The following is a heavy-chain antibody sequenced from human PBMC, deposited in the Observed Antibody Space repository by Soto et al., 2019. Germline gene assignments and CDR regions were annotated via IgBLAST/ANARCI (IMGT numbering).Heavy chain of an antibody. V-gene: IGHV1-69*04. CDR3: ARDLLRGYSYGVTGY. J-gene: IGHJ4*02. D-gene: IGHD5-18*01. CDR2: VIPILGIA. Sequence: ASVKVSCKASGGTFSSYTISWVRQAPGQGLEWMGRVIPILGIANYAQKFQGRVTITAGKSTSTAYMELSSLRSEDTAVYYCARDLLRGYSYGVTGYWGQGTLVTVSS. CDR1: GGTFSSYT.